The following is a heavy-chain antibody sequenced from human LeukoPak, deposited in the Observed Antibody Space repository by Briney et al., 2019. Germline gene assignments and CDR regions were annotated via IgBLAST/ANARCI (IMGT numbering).Heavy chain of an antibody. CDR1: GGSISNYF. J-gene: IGHJ3*01. CDR2: INSSGST. V-gene: IGHV4-4*07. Sequence: SETLSLTCTVSGGSISNYFWNWIRQPAGKALEWIGRINSSGSTNYNPSLKSRVTMSLDTSKNQLSLRLSSVTAADTAVYYCARSGAFDLWGQGTMVTVSS. CDR3: ARSGAFDL. D-gene: IGHD3-10*01.